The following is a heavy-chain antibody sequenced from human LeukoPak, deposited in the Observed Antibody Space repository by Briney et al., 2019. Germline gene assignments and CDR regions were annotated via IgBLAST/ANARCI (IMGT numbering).Heavy chain of an antibody. V-gene: IGHV3-23*01. J-gene: IGHJ4*02. D-gene: IGHD3-22*01. CDR3: AKDGYYDSSGYRNYYFDY. Sequence: GGSLRLSCAASGFTFSSYAMSWVRQAPGKGLEWVSDINSSGGSTYYADSVKGRFTISRDNAKNSLYLQMNSLRAEDTALYYCAKDGYYDSSGYRNYYFDYWGQGTLVTVSS. CDR2: INSSGGST. CDR1: GFTFSSYA.